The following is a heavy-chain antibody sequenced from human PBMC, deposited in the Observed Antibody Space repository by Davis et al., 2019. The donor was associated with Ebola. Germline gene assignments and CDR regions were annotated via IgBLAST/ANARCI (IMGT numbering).Heavy chain of an antibody. J-gene: IGHJ5*02. V-gene: IGHV4-34*01. D-gene: IGHD2-8*01. CDR1: GGSISSYY. Sequence: PSETLSLTCTVSGGSISSYYWSWIRQPPGKGLEWIGEINHSGSTNYNPSLKSRVTISVDTSKNQFSLKLSSVTAADTAVYYCARGMALPLLRTSWFDPWGQGTLVTVSS. CDR2: INHSGST. CDR3: ARGMALPLLRTSWFDP.